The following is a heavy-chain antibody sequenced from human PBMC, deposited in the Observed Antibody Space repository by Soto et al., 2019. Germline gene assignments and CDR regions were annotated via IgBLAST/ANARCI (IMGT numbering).Heavy chain of an antibody. Sequence: ASVKVSCKASGGTFSSYAISWVRQAPGQGLEWMGGIIPIFGTANYAQKFQGRVTITADESTSTAYMELSSLRSEDTAGYYCASRACDFWSGYCYYYYYGIDVWGQGTTVTVSS. CDR2: IIPIFGTA. CDR1: GGTFSSYA. D-gene: IGHD3-3*01. CDR3: ASRACDFWSGYCYYYYYGIDV. J-gene: IGHJ6*02. V-gene: IGHV1-69*13.